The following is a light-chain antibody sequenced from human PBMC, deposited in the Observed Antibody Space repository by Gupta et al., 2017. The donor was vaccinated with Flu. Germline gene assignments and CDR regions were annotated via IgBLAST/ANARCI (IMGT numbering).Light chain of an antibody. CDR2: AAS. CDR1: QGISNY. Sequence: GDRVTITCRASQGISNYLAWYQQKPGKVPKLLIYAASTLQSGVPSRFSGSGSGTDFTLTISSLQPEDVATYYCQKYNSAPWGFGQGTKVEIK. J-gene: IGKJ1*01. CDR3: QKYNSAPWG. V-gene: IGKV1-27*01.